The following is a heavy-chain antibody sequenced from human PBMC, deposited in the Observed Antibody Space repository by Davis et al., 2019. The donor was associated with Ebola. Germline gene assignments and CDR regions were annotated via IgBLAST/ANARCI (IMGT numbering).Heavy chain of an antibody. CDR3: ARALTFVHGLLYYGMDV. V-gene: IGHV1-3*01. D-gene: IGHD3-22*01. Sequence: AASVKVSCKASGYTFTNYFVFWVHQAPGQMFEWMGWINAGNGNTEYSQKLQGRVTLTRDTSANTAYMELSSLTPEDTAVYYCARALTFVHGLLYYGMDVWGQGTTVAVSS. J-gene: IGHJ6*02. CDR1: GYTFTNYF. CDR2: INAGNGNT.